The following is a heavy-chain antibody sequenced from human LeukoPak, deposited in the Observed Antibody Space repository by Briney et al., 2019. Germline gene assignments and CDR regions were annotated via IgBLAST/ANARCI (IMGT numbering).Heavy chain of an antibody. V-gene: IGHV4-59*01. CDR1: GGSISSYY. J-gene: IGHJ4*02. D-gene: IGHD6-19*01. Sequence: SETLSLTCTVSGGSISSYYWSWIRQPPGKGLEWIGYIYYSGSTNYNPSLKSRVTISVDTSKNQFSLKLSSVTAADTAVYYCARWDDSAWGFGNWGPGTLVTVSS. CDR3: ARWDDSAWGFGN. CDR2: IYYSGST.